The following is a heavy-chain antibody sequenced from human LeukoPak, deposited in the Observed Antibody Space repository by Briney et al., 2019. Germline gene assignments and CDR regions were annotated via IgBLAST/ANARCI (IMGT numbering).Heavy chain of an antibody. CDR1: GFTFSSYA. CDR2: ISANGGST. J-gene: IGHJ4*02. V-gene: IGHV3-23*01. D-gene: IGHD6-13*01. Sequence: GGSLRLSCAASGFTFSSYAMNWVRQAPGKGLEWVSTISANGGSTYYTDSVKGRFTISRDNSKNTLYLQMNSLRAEDTAVYYCAKPPPDSSSWLFDYWGQGTLVTVSS. CDR3: AKPPPDSSSWLFDY.